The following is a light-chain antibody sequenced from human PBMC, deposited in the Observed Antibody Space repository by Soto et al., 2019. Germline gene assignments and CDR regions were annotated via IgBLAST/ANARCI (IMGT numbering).Light chain of an antibody. J-gene: IGKJ1*01. CDR3: QQYYSTPPT. CDR2: WAS. V-gene: IGKV4-1*01. CDR1: QSVVYISNNENY. Sequence: DIVMTQSPDSLAVSLGERATINCKSSQSVVYISNNENYLAWYQQKPGQPPNLLIYWASTRESGVPDRFSGSGSGTDFTLTISSLQAEDVAVYYCQQYYSTPPTFGQGTKVEIK.